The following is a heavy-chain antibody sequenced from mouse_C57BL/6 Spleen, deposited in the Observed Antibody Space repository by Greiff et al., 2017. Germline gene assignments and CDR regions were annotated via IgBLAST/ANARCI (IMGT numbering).Heavy chain of an antibody. J-gene: IGHJ2*01. CDR2: INPYNGGT. D-gene: IGHD2-4*01. CDR1: GYTFTDYY. Sequence: VQLQQSGPVLVKPGASVKMSCKASGYTFTDYYMNWVKQSHGKSLEWIGVINPYNGGTSYNQKFKGKATLTVDKSSSTAYMELNSLTSEDSAVYYCAGEEDDYDYFDYWGQGTTLTVSS. V-gene: IGHV1-19*01. CDR3: AGEEDDYDYFDY.